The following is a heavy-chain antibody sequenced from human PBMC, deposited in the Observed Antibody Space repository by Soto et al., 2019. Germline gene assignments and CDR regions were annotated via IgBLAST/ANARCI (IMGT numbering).Heavy chain of an antibody. CDR2: IYHSGST. Sequence: SETLSVTCAVSGGSISSSNWWSWVRQPPGKGLEWIGEIYHSGSTNYNPSLKSRVTISVDKSKNQFSLKLSSVTAADTAVYYCARGDYYDSSGYYYFDYWGQGTLVTVSS. CDR3: ARGDYYDSSGYYYFDY. CDR1: GGSISSSNW. V-gene: IGHV4-4*02. D-gene: IGHD3-22*01. J-gene: IGHJ4*02.